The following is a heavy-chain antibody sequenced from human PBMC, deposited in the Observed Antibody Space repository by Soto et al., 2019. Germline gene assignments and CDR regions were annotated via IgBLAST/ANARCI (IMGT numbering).Heavy chain of an antibody. V-gene: IGHV4-59*01. CDR1: GGSINYSY. CDR3: ARVNYGDYYYGMDV. Sequence: SETLSLTCTVCGGSINYSYWTWIRQPPGKGLEWIGYISYTGSANYNASLKSRLTISVDTSKNQFSLKLSSVTAADTALYYCARVNYGDYYYGMDVWGQGTTVTVSS. D-gene: IGHD4-17*01. J-gene: IGHJ6*02. CDR2: ISYTGSA.